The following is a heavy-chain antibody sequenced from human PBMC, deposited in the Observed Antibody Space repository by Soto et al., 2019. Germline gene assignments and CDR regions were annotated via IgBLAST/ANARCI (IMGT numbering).Heavy chain of an antibody. D-gene: IGHD2-2*01. J-gene: IGHJ5*02. V-gene: IGHV2-5*01. CDR1: GFSLSTSGVG. CDR3: AHSARLRYCSSTSCYLNWFDP. Sequence: SGPTLVNPTQTLTLTCTFSGFSLSTSGVGVGWIRQPPGKALEWLALIYWNDDKRYSPSLKSRLTITKDTSKNQVVLTMTNMDPVDTATYYCAHSARLRYCSSTSCYLNWFDPWGQGTLVTVSS. CDR2: IYWNDDK.